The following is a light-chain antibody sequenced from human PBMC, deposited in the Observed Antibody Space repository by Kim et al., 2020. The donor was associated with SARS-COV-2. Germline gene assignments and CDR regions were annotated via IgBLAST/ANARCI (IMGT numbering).Light chain of an antibody. CDR2: QDD. J-gene: IGLJ3*02. V-gene: IGLV3-1*01. CDR1: DLGDKY. CDR3: QTWDGITAV. Sequence: SVSPGQTASITCSGDDLGDKYTCWYQQKPGQSPLLVIYQDDRRPSGITVRFSGSNSGNTATLTISGTQAMDEADYYCQTWDGITAVFGGGTQLTVL.